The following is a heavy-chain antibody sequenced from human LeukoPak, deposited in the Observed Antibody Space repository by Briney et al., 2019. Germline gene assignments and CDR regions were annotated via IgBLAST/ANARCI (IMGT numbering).Heavy chain of an antibody. D-gene: IGHD1-1*01. CDR3: ARVRVGRWLERLFSAEPLGGDAFDI. Sequence: SETLSLTCAVYGGSFSGYYWSWIRQPPGKGLEWIGEINHSGSTNYNPSLKSRVTISVDTSKNQFSLKLSSVTAADTAVYYCARVRVGRWLERLFSAEPLGGDAFDIWGQGTMVTVSS. CDR1: GGSFSGYY. V-gene: IGHV4-34*01. J-gene: IGHJ3*02. CDR2: INHSGST.